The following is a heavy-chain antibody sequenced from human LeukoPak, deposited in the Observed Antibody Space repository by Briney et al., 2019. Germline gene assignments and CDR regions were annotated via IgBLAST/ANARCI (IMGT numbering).Heavy chain of an antibody. D-gene: IGHD2-21*02. CDR1: GFTVSSSY. CDR2: LYAGDRT. V-gene: IGHV3-53*04. J-gene: IGHJ4*02. Sequence: GGSLRLSCAASGFTVSSSYMSWVRQAPGQGLEWVSVLYAGDRTNYADSVKGRFTISRHNSKNILYLQMNSLTLEDTAVYYCARDSGGRSGGDIWGQGTLVTVSS. CDR3: ARDSGGRSGGDI.